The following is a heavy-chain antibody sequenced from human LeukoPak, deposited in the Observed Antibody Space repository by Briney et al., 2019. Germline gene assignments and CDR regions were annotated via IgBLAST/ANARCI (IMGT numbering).Heavy chain of an antibody. CDR2: ISSSSSTI. J-gene: IGHJ4*02. Sequence: GGSLRLSCAASGFTFSSYSMNWVRQAPGKGLEWVSYISSSSSTIYYADSGKGRFTISRDNARNSLYLQMNSLRAEDTAVYYCARGSLDSSSWFQIDYWGQGTLVTVSS. V-gene: IGHV3-48*01. CDR3: ARGSLDSSSWFQIDY. CDR1: GFTFSSYS. D-gene: IGHD6-13*01.